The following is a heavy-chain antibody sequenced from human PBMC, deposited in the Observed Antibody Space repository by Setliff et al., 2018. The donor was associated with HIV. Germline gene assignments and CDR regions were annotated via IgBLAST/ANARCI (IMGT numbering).Heavy chain of an antibody. CDR1: GGSFSAYH. CDR2: INHSGST. Sequence: PSETLSLTCAVYGGSFSAYHWSWIRQTPGKGLEWLGEINHSGSTAYNLALESRVSMSIDTSKNQFSLKLTSVTAADTAVYYCARAGSAAACPLDYWGQGTLVTVSS. CDR3: ARAGSAAACPLDY. J-gene: IGHJ4*02. V-gene: IGHV4-34*01. D-gene: IGHD6-6*01.